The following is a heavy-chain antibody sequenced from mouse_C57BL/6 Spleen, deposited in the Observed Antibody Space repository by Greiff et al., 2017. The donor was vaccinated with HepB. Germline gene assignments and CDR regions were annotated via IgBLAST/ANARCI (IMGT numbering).Heavy chain of an antibody. J-gene: IGHJ2*01. V-gene: IGHV3-6*01. CDR2: ISYDGSN. CDR3: ARGGLSPYYFDY. CDR1: GYSITSGYY. D-gene: IGHD2-2*01. Sequence: DVKLQESGPGLVKPSQSLSLTCSVTGYSITSGYYWNWIRQFPGNKLEWMGYISYDGSNNYNPSLKNRISITRDTSKNQFFLKLNSVTTEDTATYYCARGGLSPYYFDYWGQGTTLTVSS.